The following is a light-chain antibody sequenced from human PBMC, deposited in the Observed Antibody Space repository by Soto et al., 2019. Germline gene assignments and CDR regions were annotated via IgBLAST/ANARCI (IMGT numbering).Light chain of an antibody. J-gene: IGKJ1*01. CDR1: QSISSW. V-gene: IGKV1-5*01. CDR3: QQYET. Sequence: DIQMTQSPSTLSASVGDRVTITCRASQSISSWLAWYQQKPGKAPKLLIYDASSLESGVPSRFSCSGSGTEFTLTISSLQPDDFATYYCQQYETLGQGTKV. CDR2: DAS.